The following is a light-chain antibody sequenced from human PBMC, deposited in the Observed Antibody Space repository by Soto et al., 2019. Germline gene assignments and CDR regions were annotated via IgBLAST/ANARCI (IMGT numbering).Light chain of an antibody. CDR3: QQHGSSPWM. V-gene: IGKV3-20*01. J-gene: IGKJ1*01. CDR1: QSVSSNY. CDR2: GAS. Sequence: EVVLTQSPGTLSLSPGERATLSCRASQSVSSNYVASYQQIPGQTPRLLIYGASSRATGIPDRFSGSGSGTDFTLTISRLEPEDFAVYYCQQHGSSPWMFGQGTKV.